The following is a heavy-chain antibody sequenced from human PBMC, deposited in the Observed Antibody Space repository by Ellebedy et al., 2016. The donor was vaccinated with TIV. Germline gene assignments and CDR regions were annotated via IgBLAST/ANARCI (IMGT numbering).Heavy chain of an antibody. V-gene: IGHV3-7*01. CDR2: IKQDGSEK. Sequence: GESLKISXAASGFTFSSYAMSWVRQAPGKGLEWVANIKQDGSEKYYVDSVKGRFTISRDNAKNSLYLQMNSLRAEDTAVYYCARAPPRYYYDSSGYMWGQGTLVTVSS. CDR3: ARAPPRYYYDSSGYM. J-gene: IGHJ4*02. CDR1: GFTFSSYA. D-gene: IGHD3-22*01.